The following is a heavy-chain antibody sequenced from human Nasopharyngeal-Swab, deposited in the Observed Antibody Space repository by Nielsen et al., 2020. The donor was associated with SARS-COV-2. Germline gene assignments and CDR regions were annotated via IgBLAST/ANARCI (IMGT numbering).Heavy chain of an antibody. Sequence: RQAPGKGLEWISEINHSGSTNYNPSLKSRVTISVDTSKNQFSLKLSSVTAADTDVYYCARGLSGIVPAPILGLGPYYSYYYMDVWGKGTTVTVSS. V-gene: IGHV4-34*01. CDR3: ARGLSGIVPAPILGLGPYYSYYYMDV. CDR2: INHSGST. D-gene: IGHD2-2*01. J-gene: IGHJ6*03.